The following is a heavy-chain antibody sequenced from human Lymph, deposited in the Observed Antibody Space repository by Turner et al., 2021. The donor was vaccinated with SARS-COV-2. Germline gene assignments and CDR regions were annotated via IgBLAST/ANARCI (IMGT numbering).Heavy chain of an antibody. V-gene: IGHV3-33*01. Sequence: QVQLVESGGGVVQPGRSLRLSCAASGFTFSSHGMPWVRQAPGKGLEWVAVIWYDGSNKYYADSVKGRFTISRDNSKNTLYLQMNSLRAEDTAVYYCAREGDALAGGMDVWGQGTTVTVSS. CDR3: AREGDALAGGMDV. J-gene: IGHJ6*02. D-gene: IGHD2-15*01. CDR1: GFTFSSHG. CDR2: IWYDGSNK.